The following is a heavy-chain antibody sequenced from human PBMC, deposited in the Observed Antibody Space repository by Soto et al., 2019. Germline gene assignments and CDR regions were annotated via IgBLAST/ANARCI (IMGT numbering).Heavy chain of an antibody. CDR2: ISYDGSNK. CDR1: GFTFSSYG. J-gene: IGHJ3*02. V-gene: IGHV3-30*03. Sequence: GGSLRLSCAASGFTFSSYGMHWVRQAPGKGLEWVAVISYDGSNKYYADSVKGRFTISRDNSKNTLYLQMNSLRPEDTAVYYCASWLQWEHGFDIWGLGTMGTVSS. CDR3: ASWLQWEHGFDI. D-gene: IGHD2-2*01.